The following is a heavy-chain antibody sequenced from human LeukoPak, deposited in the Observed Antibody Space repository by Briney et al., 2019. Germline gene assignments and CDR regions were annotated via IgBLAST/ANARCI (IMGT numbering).Heavy chain of an antibody. V-gene: IGHV4-34*01. J-gene: IGHJ4*02. D-gene: IGHD6-13*01. CDR3: ARGSTIEQQLSFFDY. CDR1: GGSFSGYY. Sequence: SETLSLTCAVYGGSFSGYYWSWIRQPPGKGLEWIGEINHSGSTNYNPSLKSRVTISVDTSKNQFSLKLSSVTAADTAVYYCARGSTIEQQLSFFDYWGQGTLVTVSS. CDR2: INHSGST.